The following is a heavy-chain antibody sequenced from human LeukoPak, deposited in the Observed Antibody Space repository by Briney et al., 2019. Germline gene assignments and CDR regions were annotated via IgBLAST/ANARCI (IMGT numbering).Heavy chain of an antibody. CDR1: GGSITSSSYY. V-gene: IGHV4-39*07. CDR2: FYCSGST. D-gene: IGHD3-22*01. CDR3: ARDPYDSSGYHLWYFDL. Sequence: TETLSLTCTVSGGSITSSSYYWGWIRQPPGKGLQWIGSFYCSGSTYYNPSLKSRVTIYVDTSKNQFSLKLSSVTAADTAVYYCARDPYDSSGYHLWYFDLWGRGTLVTVSS. J-gene: IGHJ2*01.